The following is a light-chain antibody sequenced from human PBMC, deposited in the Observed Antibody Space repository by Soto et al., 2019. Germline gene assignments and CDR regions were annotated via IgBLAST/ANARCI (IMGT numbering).Light chain of an antibody. Sequence: QSVLTHPRSVSGSPGQSFTISCTGTSSDVGGYNYVSWYQQHPGKAPKLMIYDVSKRPSGVPDRFSGSKSGNTASLTISGLQAEDEADYYCFSYAGSYTFYVFGTGTKVTVL. CDR1: SSDVGGYNY. CDR3: FSYAGSYTFYV. CDR2: DVS. V-gene: IGLV2-11*01. J-gene: IGLJ1*01.